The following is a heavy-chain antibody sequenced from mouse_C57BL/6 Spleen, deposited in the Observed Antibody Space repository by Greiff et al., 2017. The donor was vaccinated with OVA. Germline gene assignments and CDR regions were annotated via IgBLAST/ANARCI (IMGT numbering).Heavy chain of an antibody. CDR3: ARRNYGSPYAMDY. CDR1: GYTFTSYW. D-gene: IGHD1-1*01. CDR2: IDPSDSYT. J-gene: IGHJ4*01. Sequence: QVQLKESGAELVMPGASVKLSCKASGYTFTSYWMHWVKQRPGQGLEWIGEIDPSDSYTNYNQKFKGKSTLTVDKSSSTAYMQLSSLTSEDSAVYYCARRNYGSPYAMDYWGQGTSVTVSS. V-gene: IGHV1-69*01.